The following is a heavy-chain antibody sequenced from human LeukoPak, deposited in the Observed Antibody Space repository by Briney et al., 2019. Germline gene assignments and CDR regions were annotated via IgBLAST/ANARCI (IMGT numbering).Heavy chain of an antibody. V-gene: IGHV4-59*01. CDR1: GASISRYY. J-gene: IGHJ3*02. Sequence: SETLSPTCTVSGASISRYYSSWIRQPPGKRREWIGYIYYSGSTNYNPSLKSRVPISVDTSKSQFSLKLSSVTAADTAVYYCARDKSPMYYYDSSGYYYVGADAFDIWGQGTMVTVSS. D-gene: IGHD3-22*01. CDR2: IYYSGST. CDR3: ARDKSPMYYYDSSGYYYVGADAFDI.